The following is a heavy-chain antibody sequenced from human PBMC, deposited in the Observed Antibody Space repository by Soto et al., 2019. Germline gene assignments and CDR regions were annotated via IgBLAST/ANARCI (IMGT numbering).Heavy chain of an antibody. CDR3: ACNNRRIAAAGTGDRANWFDP. V-gene: IGHV1-24*01. J-gene: IGHJ5*02. CDR1: GYTLTELS. CDR2: FDPEDGET. D-gene: IGHD6-13*01. Sequence: GASVKVSCKVSGYTLTELSMHWVRQAPGKGLEWMGGFDPEDGETIYAQKFQGRVTMTEDTSTDTAYMELSSLRSEDTAVYYCACNNRRIAAAGTGDRANWFDPWGQGTLVTVSS.